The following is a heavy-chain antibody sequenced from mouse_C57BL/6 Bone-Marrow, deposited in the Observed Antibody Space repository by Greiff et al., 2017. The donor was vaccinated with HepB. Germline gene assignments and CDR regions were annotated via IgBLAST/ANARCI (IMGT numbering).Heavy chain of an antibody. CDR3: TRDQKRSYDCYWYFDV. V-gene: IGHV5-9-1*02. J-gene: IGHJ1*03. CDR1: GFTFSSYA. D-gene: IGHD2-4*01. Sequence: EVMLVESGEGLVKPGGSLKLSCAASGFTFSSYAMSWVRQTPEKRLEWVAYISSGGDYIYYADTVKGRFTISRDNARNTLYLQMSSLKSEDTAMYYCTRDQKRSYDCYWYFDVWGTGTTVTVSS. CDR2: ISSGGDYI.